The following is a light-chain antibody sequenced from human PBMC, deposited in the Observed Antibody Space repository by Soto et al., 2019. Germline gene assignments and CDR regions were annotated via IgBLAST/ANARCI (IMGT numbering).Light chain of an antibody. CDR2: CAS. Sequence: EIVLTQSPATLSVSPGERATLSCRASQSVSSNFAWYQQNPGQAPRLLISCASTRAAGIPAGFSCSGSGTEFTLINSSRLSEDFAVYYCQQYNNRPLTFGGGTKVEIK. V-gene: IGKV3D-15*01. CDR3: QQYNNRPLT. CDR1: QSVSSN. J-gene: IGKJ4*01.